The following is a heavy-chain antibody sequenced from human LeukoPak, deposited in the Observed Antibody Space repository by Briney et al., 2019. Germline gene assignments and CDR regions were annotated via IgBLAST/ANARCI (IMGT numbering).Heavy chain of an antibody. CDR3: ARVAGGNSGIDY. CDR2: IYYSGST. CDR1: GGSISSYY. Sequence: PSETLSLTCTVSGGSISSYYWSWIRQPPGKGLEWIGYIYYSGSTNYNPSLKSRVTISVDTSKNQFSLKLSSVTAAYTVVYYCARVAGGNSGIDYWGQGTLVTLSS. J-gene: IGHJ4*02. D-gene: IGHD4-23*01. V-gene: IGHV4-59*01.